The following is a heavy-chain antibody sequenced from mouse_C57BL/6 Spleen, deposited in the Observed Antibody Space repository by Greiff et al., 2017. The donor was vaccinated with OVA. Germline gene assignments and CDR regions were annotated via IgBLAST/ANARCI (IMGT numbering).Heavy chain of an antibody. CDR2: ISSGGSYT. D-gene: IGHD1-1*01. CDR1: GFTFSSYG. V-gene: IGHV5-6*02. CDR3: ARQYYGSSPYYFDY. J-gene: IGHJ2*01. Sequence: DVMLVESGGDLVKPGGSLKLSCAASGFTFSSYGMSWVRQTPDKRLEWVATISSGGSYTYYPDSVKGRFTISRDNAKNTLYLQMSSLKSEDTAMYYCARQYYGSSPYYFDYWGQGTTLTVSS.